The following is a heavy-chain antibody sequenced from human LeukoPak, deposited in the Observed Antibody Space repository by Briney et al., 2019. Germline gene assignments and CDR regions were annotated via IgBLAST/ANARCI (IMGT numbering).Heavy chain of an antibody. CDR3: TLIQGWGSGSYYRDF. CDR1: GFTLTNAW. J-gene: IGHJ4*02. D-gene: IGHD3-10*01. CDR2: IKSETDGGTT. Sequence: GGSLRLSCAASGFTLTNAWMSWVRQAPGKGLEWVGRIKSETDGGTTDYAAPVKGRFTISRDDSENTLYLQMNSLKTEDTAVYYCTLIQGWGSGSYYRDFWGQGTLVTVSS. V-gene: IGHV3-15*01.